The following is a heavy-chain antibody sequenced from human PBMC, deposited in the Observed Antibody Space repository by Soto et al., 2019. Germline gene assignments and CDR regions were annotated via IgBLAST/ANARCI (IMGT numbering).Heavy chain of an antibody. V-gene: IGHV1-58*01. CDR1: GFTFTRSV. CDR3: AAAYFGDYLMAFDI. J-gene: IGHJ3*02. D-gene: IGHD4-17*01. Sequence: QMQLVQSGPEVKKTGTSVKVSCKASGFTFTRSVVQWVRQARGQRLEWIGWIVVGSDNTKYAQEFQERVTITRDMSTSTAYMEMSSLRSEDTAVYYCAAAYFGDYLMAFDIWGQGTMVTVSS. CDR2: IVVGSDNT.